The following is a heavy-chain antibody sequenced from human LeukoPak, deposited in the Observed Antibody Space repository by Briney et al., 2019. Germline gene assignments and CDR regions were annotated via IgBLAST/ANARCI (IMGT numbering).Heavy chain of an antibody. CDR2: IYHTGST. V-gene: IGHV4-30-2*01. D-gene: IGHD5-18*01. Sequence: SETLSLTCAVSGGSINSGGYSWSWIRQPPGKGLEWIGYIYHTGSTSYNPSLKSRVTMSVDRSKNQFSLKLNSVTAADTAIYYCARGGYIYGHDCWGQGTLVTVSS. J-gene: IGHJ4*02. CDR3: ARGGYIYGHDC. CDR1: GGSINSGGYS.